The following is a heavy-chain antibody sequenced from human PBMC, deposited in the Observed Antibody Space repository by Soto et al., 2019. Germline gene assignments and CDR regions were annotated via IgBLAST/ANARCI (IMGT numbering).Heavy chain of an antibody. V-gene: IGHV4-59*01. Sequence: SETLSLTCTVSCGYISSYYWSWIRQPTGKGLEWIGYIYYSGSTNYNPSLKSRVTISVDTSKNQFSLKLSSVTAADTAVYYCARVLGDYDFWSGYFRWFDPWGQGTLVTVSS. CDR1: CGYISSYY. CDR3: ARVLGDYDFWSGYFRWFDP. J-gene: IGHJ5*02. D-gene: IGHD3-3*01. CDR2: IYYSGST.